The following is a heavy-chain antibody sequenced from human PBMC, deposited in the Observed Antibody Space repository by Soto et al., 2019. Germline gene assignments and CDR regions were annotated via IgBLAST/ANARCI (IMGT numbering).Heavy chain of an antibody. Sequence: QVQLQESGPGLVKPSETLSLTCTVSGGSISSYYWSWIRQPPGKGLESIGYIYNSGSTKYNPSLKRRLTISVDTTKNPFSLGLSSVTAADTAVYYCARARPDTAMAVDYWGQGTLVTVSS. CDR3: ARARPDTAMAVDY. J-gene: IGHJ4*02. D-gene: IGHD5-18*01. CDR2: IYNSGST. V-gene: IGHV4-59*01. CDR1: GGSISSYY.